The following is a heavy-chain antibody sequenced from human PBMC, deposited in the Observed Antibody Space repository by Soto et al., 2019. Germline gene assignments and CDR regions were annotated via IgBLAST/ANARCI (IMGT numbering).Heavy chain of an antibody. CDR2: INPNSGDT. Sequence: SVKVSCKASGYSFTGTYMHWVRQAPGQGLEWMGWINPNSGDTNYAQKFQGRVTMTRDTSISTAYMELSRLRSDDTAVYYCARDRTGTAVYWGQGTLVTVSS. V-gene: IGHV1-2*02. D-gene: IGHD1-1*01. CDR3: ARDRTGTAVY. J-gene: IGHJ4*02. CDR1: GYSFTGTY.